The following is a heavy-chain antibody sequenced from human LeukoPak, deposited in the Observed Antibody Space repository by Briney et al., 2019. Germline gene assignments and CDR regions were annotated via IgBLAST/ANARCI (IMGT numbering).Heavy chain of an antibody. CDR1: GGSFSGYY. V-gene: IGHV4-31*11. J-gene: IGHJ5*02. CDR2: IYYSGST. D-gene: IGHD4-17*01. CDR3: ARSGGAYGDYVPFDP. Sequence: SETLSLTCAVYGGSFSGYYWSWIRQHPGKGLEWIGYIYYSGSTYCNPSLKSRVTISVDTSKNQFSLKLSSVTAADTAVYYCARSGGAYGDYVPFDPWGQGTLVTVSS.